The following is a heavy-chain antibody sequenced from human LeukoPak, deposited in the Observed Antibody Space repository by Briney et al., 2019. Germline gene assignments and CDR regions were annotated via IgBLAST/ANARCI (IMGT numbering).Heavy chain of an antibody. V-gene: IGHV1-2*02. J-gene: IGHJ6*02. D-gene: IGHD4-17*01. CDR1: GYTFTGYY. CDR3: ARGSTSYGDNTYGMDV. Sequence: ASVKVSCKASGYTFTGYYMHWVRQAPGQGLEWMGWINPNSGGTNHAQKFQGRVTMTRDTSISTAYMELSRLRSDDTAVYYCARGSTSYGDNTYGMDVWGQGTTVTVSS. CDR2: INPNSGGT.